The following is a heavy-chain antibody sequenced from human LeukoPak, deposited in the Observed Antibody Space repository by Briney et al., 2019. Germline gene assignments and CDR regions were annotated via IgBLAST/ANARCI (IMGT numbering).Heavy chain of an antibody. CDR2: IYSGGST. CDR1: GFTVSSNY. V-gene: IGHV3-53*01. J-gene: IGHJ4*02. CDR3: ARGAEFDWNQFDY. D-gene: IGHD1-1*01. Sequence: PGGSLRLSCAASGFTVSSNYMSWVRQAPGKGLEWVSVIYSGGSTYYADSVKGRFTISRDNSKNTLYLQMHSLRAEDTAVYYCARGAEFDWNQFDYWGQGTLVTVSS.